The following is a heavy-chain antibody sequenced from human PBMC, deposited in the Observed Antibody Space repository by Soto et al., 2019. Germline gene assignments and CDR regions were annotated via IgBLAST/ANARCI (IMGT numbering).Heavy chain of an antibody. CDR3: SRGPTSFYFDY. CDR1: GGSIGSFY. D-gene: IGHD2-2*01. Sequence: SETLSLTCTVSGGSIGSFYWSWIRQPPGKGLEWIGYIFDTGSTNYNPSLESRVTISVDTSKNQFPLKLTSVTAADTAIYYGSRGPTSFYFDYWGQGTLVTVSS. V-gene: IGHV4-59*12. J-gene: IGHJ4*02. CDR2: IFDTGST.